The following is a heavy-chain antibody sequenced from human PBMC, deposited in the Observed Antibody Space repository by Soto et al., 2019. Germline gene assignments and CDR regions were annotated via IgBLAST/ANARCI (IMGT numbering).Heavy chain of an antibody. CDR1: GGSISSYY. Sequence: SETLSLTCTVSGGSISSYYWSWIRQPPGKGLEWIGYIYYSGSTNYNPSLKSRVTISVDTSKNQFSLKLSSVTAAGTAVYYCARRYGSAFDIWGKGTMVTVSS. CDR2: IYYSGST. D-gene: IGHD3-10*01. J-gene: IGHJ3*02. CDR3: ARRYGSAFDI. V-gene: IGHV4-59*01.